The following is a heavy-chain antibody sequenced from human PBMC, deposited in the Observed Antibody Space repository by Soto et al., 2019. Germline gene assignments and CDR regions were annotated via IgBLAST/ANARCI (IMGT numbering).Heavy chain of an antibody. D-gene: IGHD6-6*01. CDR1: GFTFSSYG. V-gene: IGHV3-33*01. CDR3: ARDLEAARPYYYYYGMDV. CDR2: IWYDGSNK. Sequence: GGSLRLSCAASGFTFSSYGMHWVRQAPGKGLEWVAVIWYDGSNKYYADSVKGRFTISRDNSKNTLYLQMNSLRAEDTAVYYCARDLEAARPYYYYYGMDVWGQGTTVTVSS. J-gene: IGHJ6*02.